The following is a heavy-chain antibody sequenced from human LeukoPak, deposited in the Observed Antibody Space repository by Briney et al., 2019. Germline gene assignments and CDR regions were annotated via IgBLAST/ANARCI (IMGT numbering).Heavy chain of an antibody. CDR1: GGSFSGYY. CDR3: AREISEVVTTYYYYMDV. V-gene: IGHV4-34*01. J-gene: IGHJ6*03. Sequence: SETLSLTCAVYGGSFSGYYWSWIRQPPGKGLEWIGEINHSGSTNYNPSLKSRVTISVDTSKNQFSLKLSSVTAADTAVYYCAREISEVVTTYYYYMDVWGKGTTVTVSS. D-gene: IGHD4-23*01. CDR2: INHSGST.